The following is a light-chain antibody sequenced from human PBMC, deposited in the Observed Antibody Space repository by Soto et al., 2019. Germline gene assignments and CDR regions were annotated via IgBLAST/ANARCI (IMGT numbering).Light chain of an antibody. CDR2: GAS. CDR1: QSVSIN. V-gene: IGKV3-15*01. Sequence: EIVMTQSPATLSVSPGERATLSCRVSQSVSINLAWYQQKPGQAPRLLIYGASARATGIPASFSGSGSGTEFTLSISSLQSEDFAVYYCQQYNNWPNTFGQGTKLEIK. CDR3: QQYNNWPNT. J-gene: IGKJ2*01.